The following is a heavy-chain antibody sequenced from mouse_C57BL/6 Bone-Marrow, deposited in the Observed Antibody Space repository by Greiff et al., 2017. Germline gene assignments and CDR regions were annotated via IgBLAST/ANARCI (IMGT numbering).Heavy chain of an antibody. CDR2: IDPSDSYT. D-gene: IGHD4-1*01. Sequence: VQLQQPGAELVKPGASVKLSCKASGYTFTSYWMQWVQQRPGQGLEWIGEIDPSDSYTNYNQTFKGKATLTVDKASSTAYMQLSSLTSEDSAVYYCARTGGTAYFDVWGTGTTVTVSS. CDR3: ARTGGTAYFDV. J-gene: IGHJ1*03. CDR1: GYTFTSYW. V-gene: IGHV1-50*01.